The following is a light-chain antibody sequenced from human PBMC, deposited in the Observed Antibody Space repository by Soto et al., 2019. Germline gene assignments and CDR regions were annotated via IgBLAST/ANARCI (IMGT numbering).Light chain of an antibody. V-gene: IGKV3-15*01. CDR1: QTISNM. CDR3: QHFGGTTFT. J-gene: IGKJ5*01. Sequence: VITQSPSTLSVSPGDKVSLSCRANQTISNMLAWYQQKPGQAPRLLIYAASTRATGVSARFSGSGSGTHFTLTISRLEPGDFAVYYCQHFGGTTFTFGQGTRRDI. CDR2: AAS.